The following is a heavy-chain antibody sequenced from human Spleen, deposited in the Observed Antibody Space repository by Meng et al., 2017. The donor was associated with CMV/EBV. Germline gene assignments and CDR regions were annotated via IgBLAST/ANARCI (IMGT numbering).Heavy chain of an antibody. D-gene: IGHD6-13*01. J-gene: IGHJ4*02. CDR3: AKDRGAAPRGFDY. Sequence: GGSLRLSCAASGFIFSTYGMHWVRQAPGKGLEWVAFIRYDGSNKYYADSVKGRFTISRDNSKNTLYLQMNSLRAEDTAVYYCAKDRGAAPRGFDYWGQGTLVTVSS. V-gene: IGHV3-30*02. CDR2: IRYDGSNK. CDR1: GFIFSTYG.